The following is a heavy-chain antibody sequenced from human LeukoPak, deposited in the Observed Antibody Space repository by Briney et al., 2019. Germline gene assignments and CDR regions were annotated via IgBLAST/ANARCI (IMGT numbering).Heavy chain of an antibody. CDR3: ARIALYSSGWYGLDY. V-gene: IGHV3-33*01. CDR1: GFTFSSYG. J-gene: IGHJ4*02. Sequence: GGSLRLSCAASGFTFSSYGMHLVRQAPGKGLEWVAVIWYDGSNKYYADSVKGRFTISRDNSKNTLYLQMNSLRAEDTAVYYCARIALYSSGWYGLDYWGQGTLVTVSS. D-gene: IGHD6-19*01. CDR2: IWYDGSNK.